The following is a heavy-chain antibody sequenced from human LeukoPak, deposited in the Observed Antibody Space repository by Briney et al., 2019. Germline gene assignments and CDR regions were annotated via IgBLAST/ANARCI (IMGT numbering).Heavy chain of an antibody. Sequence: SDTLSLTCTVSGGSITSSSYYWGWIRQPPGKGLDWIGSMHYSGSASYNPSLKSRVTISVDTSKNQFSLRLRSVTAADTSVYYCARYSSSSGWFDPWGQGTLVTVSS. CDR2: MHYSGSA. D-gene: IGHD6-6*01. J-gene: IGHJ5*02. CDR1: GGSITSSSYY. V-gene: IGHV4-39*01. CDR3: ARYSSSSGWFDP.